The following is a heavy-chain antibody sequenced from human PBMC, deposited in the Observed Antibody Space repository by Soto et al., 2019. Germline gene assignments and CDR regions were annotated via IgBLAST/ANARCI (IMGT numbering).Heavy chain of an antibody. CDR1: GFTVSTKY. CDR3: AGDAWAADY. D-gene: IGHD3-16*01. V-gene: IGHV3-66*01. J-gene: IGHJ4*02. CDR2: IYSGGST. Sequence: EVPLVESGGGLVQPGGSLRLSCAASGFTVSTKYMSWVRQAPGKGLEWVSVIYSGGSTFYADSVRGRSTISRDNSKNTVNLQMNSLRAEDTAVYYCAGDAWAADYWGQGTLVTVSS.